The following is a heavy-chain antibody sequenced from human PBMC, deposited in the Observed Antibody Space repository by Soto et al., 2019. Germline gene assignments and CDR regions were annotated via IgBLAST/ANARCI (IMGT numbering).Heavy chain of an antibody. CDR1: GFTFSNYW. CDR3: AGVAV. V-gene: IGHV3-7*05. D-gene: IGHD6-19*01. CDR2: IKVDGSEK. J-gene: IGHJ4*02. Sequence: EVQLVESGGGFVQPGGSLRLSCAASGFTFSNYWMSWVRQAPGKGLEWVANIKVDGSEKYYVDSVKGRFTISRGNAKNSLYLQMNSLRAEDTAVYYCAGVAVRGQGTLVTVSS.